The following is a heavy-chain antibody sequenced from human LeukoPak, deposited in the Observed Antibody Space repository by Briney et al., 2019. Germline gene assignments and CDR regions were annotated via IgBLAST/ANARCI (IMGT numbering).Heavy chain of an antibody. V-gene: IGHV3-11*06. CDR3: ARGDCSSTSCYTSWGKHYYYYYGMDV. D-gene: IGHD2-2*02. Sequence: GGSLRLSCAASGFTFSDYYMSWIRQAPGKGPEWVSYISSSSSYTNYADSVKGRFTISRDNAKNSLYLQMNSLRAEDTAVYYCARGDCSSTSCYTSWGKHYYYYYGMDVWGKGTTVTVSS. J-gene: IGHJ6*04. CDR1: GFTFSDYY. CDR2: ISSSSSYT.